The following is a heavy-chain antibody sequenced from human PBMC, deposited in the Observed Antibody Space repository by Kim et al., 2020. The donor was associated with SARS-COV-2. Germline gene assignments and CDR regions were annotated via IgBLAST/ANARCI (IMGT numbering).Heavy chain of an antibody. CDR2: VYDSGNT. V-gene: IGHV4-39*02. CDR1: GGSISSKSYS. Sequence: SDTLSLTCIFSGGSISSKSYSWGWIRQPPGKGLEWVGTVYDSGNTYYSPSLKSRVTISVDTSKNNFSLKLSDVTAADTAIYYCVRLEGYCSGGRCYGDYAMGVWGQGTTVTVSS. J-gene: IGHJ6*02. CDR3: VRLEGYCSGGRCYGDYAMGV. D-gene: IGHD2-15*01.